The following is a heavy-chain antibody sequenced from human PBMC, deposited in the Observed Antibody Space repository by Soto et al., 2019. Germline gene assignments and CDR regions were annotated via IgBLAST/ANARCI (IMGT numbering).Heavy chain of an antibody. V-gene: IGHV1-18*01. CDR2: ISAYNGNT. CDR3: ARAYSGYDDAIDY. D-gene: IGHD5-12*01. Sequence: PGQGLEWMGWISAYNGNTNYAQKLQGRVTMTTDTSTSTAYMELRSLRSDDTAVYYCARAYSGYDDAIDYWGQGTLVTVSS. J-gene: IGHJ4*02.